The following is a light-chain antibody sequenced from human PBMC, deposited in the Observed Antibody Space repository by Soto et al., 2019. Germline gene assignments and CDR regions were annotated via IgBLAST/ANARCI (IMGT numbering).Light chain of an antibody. V-gene: IGKV3-20*01. Sequence: EFVLTQSPGTLSLSPGERATLSCRASQTVRNNYLAWYQQRPGQTPSLLIYGASTRATGIPDRFSGSGSGTHFTLTISRLEPGDFAVYYCQHFGGTTFTFGQGTRLENK. CDR3: QHFGGTTFT. CDR1: QTVRNNY. J-gene: IGKJ5*01. CDR2: GAS.